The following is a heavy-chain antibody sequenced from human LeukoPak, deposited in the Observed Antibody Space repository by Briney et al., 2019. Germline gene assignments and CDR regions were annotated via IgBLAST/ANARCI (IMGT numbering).Heavy chain of an antibody. V-gene: IGHV3-53*01. D-gene: IGHD3-16*01. CDR2: IHTSGDT. J-gene: IGHJ4*02. CDR3: VRETSPERMIETGGLNY. CDR1: GLTGSHNY. Sequence: PGGSLRLSCAASGLTGSHNYVSWVRQAAGKGLEWVSAIHTSGDTCYADSVKGRFTISRDNSGDTLYLYMNSLRVDDTAVYYCVRETSPERMIETGGLNYWGQGTLVVVSS.